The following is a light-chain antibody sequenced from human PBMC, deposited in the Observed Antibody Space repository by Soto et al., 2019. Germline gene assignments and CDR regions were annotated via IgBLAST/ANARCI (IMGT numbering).Light chain of an antibody. V-gene: IGLV2-23*02. CDR1: SSYVGSYNL. J-gene: IGLJ1*01. Sequence: QSVLTQPASVSGSPGQSITISCIGTSSYVGSYNLVSWYQQHPGKAPKVIISEVSERPSGVSNRFSGSKSGNTASLTISGLQAEDEADYYCCSNAGDNTYVFGGGTRSPS. CDR2: EVS. CDR3: CSNAGDNTYV.